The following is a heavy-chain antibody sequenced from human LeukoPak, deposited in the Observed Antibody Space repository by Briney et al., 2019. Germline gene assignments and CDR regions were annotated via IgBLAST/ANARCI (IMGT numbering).Heavy chain of an antibody. J-gene: IGHJ4*02. Sequence: PSQTLSLTCTVSGGSISSGSYYWSWIRQPPGKGLEWIGYIYYSGSTNYNPSLKSRVTISVDTSKNQFSLKLSSVTAADTAVYYCAREFKSGWYDDYFDYWGQGTLVTVSS. CDR2: IYYSGST. CDR3: AREFKSGWYDDYFDY. CDR1: GGSISSGSYY. D-gene: IGHD6-19*01. V-gene: IGHV4-61*01.